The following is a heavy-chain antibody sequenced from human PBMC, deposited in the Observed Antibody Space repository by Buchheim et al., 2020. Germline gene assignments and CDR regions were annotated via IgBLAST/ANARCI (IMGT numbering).Heavy chain of an antibody. D-gene: IGHD1-26*01. CDR2: IYHSGST. Sequence: QVQLQESGPGPVKPSGTLSLTCAVSGGSIRSTNWWTWVRQPPGKGLEWIGEIYHSGSTHYNPSLKRRVTISVDKSKNQFSLKVTAVTAADTAVYYCARGNGSYSFNYWGQGTL. CDR1: GGSIRSTNW. V-gene: IGHV4-4*02. J-gene: IGHJ4*02. CDR3: ARGNGSYSFNY.